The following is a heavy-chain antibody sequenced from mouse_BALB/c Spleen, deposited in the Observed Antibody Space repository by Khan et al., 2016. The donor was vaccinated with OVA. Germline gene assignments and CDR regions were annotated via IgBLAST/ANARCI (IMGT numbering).Heavy chain of an antibody. J-gene: IGHJ3*01. CDR1: GFTFSDYG. V-gene: IGHV5-15*02. CDR3: ARGGKWGVAY. CDR2: VSSLAYNF. Sequence: EVELVESGGGLVQPGGSRKLSCAASGFTFSDYGMAWVRQAPGKGPEWVAFVSSLAYNFYYADTVTGRFTISRENAKNTLYLEMSSLRSEDTAMYYGARGGKWGVAYWGQGTLVTVSA.